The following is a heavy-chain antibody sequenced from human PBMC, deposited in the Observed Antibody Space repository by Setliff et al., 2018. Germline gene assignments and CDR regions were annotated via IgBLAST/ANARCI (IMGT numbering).Heavy chain of an antibody. V-gene: IGHV4-59*08. CDR2: IHYSGNT. CDR3: ARRSPAYYSDSSGYFYDTSPYMDV. CDR1: GGSINRDY. D-gene: IGHD3-22*01. Sequence: SETLSLTCSVSGGSINRDYWNWIRQPPGKGLEWLGYIHYSGNTNYNPSLKSRVTISVDTSKNQFSLKLSSVTAADTAVYYCARRSPAYYSDSSGYFYDTSPYMDVWGKGTTVTVSS. J-gene: IGHJ6*03.